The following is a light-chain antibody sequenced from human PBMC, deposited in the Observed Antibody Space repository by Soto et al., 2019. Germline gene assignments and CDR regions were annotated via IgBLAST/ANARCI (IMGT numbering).Light chain of an antibody. CDR3: AAWDDSLNGRV. V-gene: IGLV1-44*01. Sequence: QSVLTQSPSASGTPGQRVTISCSGSRSNIGRNFVYWYQQLPGSAPKLLIYSSNQRPSGVPDRFSGSKSGTSASLAISGLQSEDEADYYCAAWDDSLNGRVFGGGTKVTVL. CDR1: RSNIGRNF. CDR2: SSN. J-gene: IGLJ3*02.